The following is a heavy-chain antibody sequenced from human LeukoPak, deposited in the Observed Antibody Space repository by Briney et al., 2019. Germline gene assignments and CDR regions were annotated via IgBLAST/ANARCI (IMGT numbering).Heavy chain of an antibody. CDR3: TRYDGFDY. Sequence: PGGSLRLSCTASGFTFGDYAMSWVHQAPGKGLEWVGFIRSKTFGGTTEYAVSVKGRFTISRDDPKSIAYLQMNSLKTEDTAVYYCTRYDGFDYWGQGTLVTVSS. CDR2: IRSKTFGGTT. J-gene: IGHJ4*02. CDR1: GFTFGDYA. V-gene: IGHV3-49*04. D-gene: IGHD1-1*01.